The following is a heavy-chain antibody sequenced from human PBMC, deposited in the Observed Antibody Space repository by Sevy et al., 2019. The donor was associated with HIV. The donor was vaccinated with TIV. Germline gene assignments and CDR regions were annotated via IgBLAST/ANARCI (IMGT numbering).Heavy chain of an antibody. CDR1: GSTFSSYA. Sequence: GGSLRLSCAASGSTFSSYAMHWVRQAPGKGLEWVAVISYDGINQYYADSVKGRFTISRDNSKNTLYLQMKSLTAEDTAVYYCARDYSYGSGGDPWYYYYGMDVWGQGTTVTVSS. D-gene: IGHD3-10*01. J-gene: IGHJ6*02. CDR3: ARDYSYGSGGDPWYYYYGMDV. CDR2: ISYDGINQ. V-gene: IGHV3-30-3*01.